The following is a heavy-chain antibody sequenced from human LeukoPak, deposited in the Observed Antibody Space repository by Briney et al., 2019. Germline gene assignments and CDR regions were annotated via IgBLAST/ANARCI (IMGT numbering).Heavy chain of an antibody. D-gene: IGHD3-10*01. CDR2: IYYSGST. Sequence: SQTLSLTCTVSGGSISSGGYYWSWIRQHPGKGLEWIGYIYYSGSTYYNPSLKSRVTISVGTSKNQFSLKLSSVTAADTAVYYRARENGVYGWYYFDYWGQGTLVTVSS. J-gene: IGHJ4*02. CDR3: ARENGVYGWYYFDY. V-gene: IGHV4-31*03. CDR1: GGSISSGGYY.